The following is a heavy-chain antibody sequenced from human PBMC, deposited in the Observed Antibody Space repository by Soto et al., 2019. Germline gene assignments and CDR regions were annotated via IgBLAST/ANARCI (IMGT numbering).Heavy chain of an antibody. CDR2: IYYSGST. V-gene: IGHV4-31*03. J-gene: IGHJ6*02. D-gene: IGHD5-12*01. CDR3: ARVFQGIVATIGETNYYYGMDV. CDR1: GGSISSSSYY. Sequence: SETLSLTCTVSGGSISSSSYYWGWIRQPPGKGLEWIGYIYYSGSTYYNPSLKSRVTISVDTSKNQFSLKLSSVTAADTAVYYCARVFQGIVATIGETNYYYGMDVWGQGTTVTVS.